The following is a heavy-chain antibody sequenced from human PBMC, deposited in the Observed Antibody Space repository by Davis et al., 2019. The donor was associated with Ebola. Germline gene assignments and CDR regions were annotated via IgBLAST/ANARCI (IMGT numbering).Heavy chain of an antibody. CDR2: INPNSGGT. D-gene: IGHD2-2*01. Sequence: ASVQVSCKASGYTFTGYYMHWARQAPAQGLEWMGWINPNSGGTNYAQNLQGRVTMTTDTSTSTAYMELRSLRSDDTAVYYCARDPLVVPAATYYYYYGMDVWGQGTTVTVSS. J-gene: IGHJ6*02. V-gene: IGHV1-2*02. CDR1: GYTFTGYY. CDR3: ARDPLVVPAATYYYYYGMDV.